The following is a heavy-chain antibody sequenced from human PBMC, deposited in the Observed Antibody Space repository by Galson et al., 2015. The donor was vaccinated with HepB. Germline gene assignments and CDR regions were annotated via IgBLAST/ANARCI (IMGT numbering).Heavy chain of an antibody. J-gene: IGHJ4*02. CDR3: VRAVGPTNGPGY. CDR2: ISGSGSYT. V-gene: IGHV3-11*06. Sequence: SLRLSCAASGFSFSDYYMSWIRQAPGKGLEWFSFISGSGSYTNYADSVKGRFTISRDNAKNVLYLQMNSLRPEDTGVYYCVRAVGPTNGPGYWGQGTLVTVSS. CDR1: GFSFSDYY. D-gene: IGHD1-26*01.